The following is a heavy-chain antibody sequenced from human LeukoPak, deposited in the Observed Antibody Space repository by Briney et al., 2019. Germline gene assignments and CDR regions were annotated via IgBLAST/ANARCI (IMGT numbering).Heavy chain of an antibody. Sequence: SETLSLTCTVSGGSISSSSYYWGWIRQPPGKGLEWIGSIYYSGSTYYNPSLKSRVTISVDTSKKQFSLKLSSVTAADTAVYYCARLSLVAATLDYWGQGTLVTVST. V-gene: IGHV4-39*01. J-gene: IGHJ4*02. CDR1: GGSISSSSYY. CDR3: ARLSLVAATLDY. CDR2: IYYSGST. D-gene: IGHD2-15*01.